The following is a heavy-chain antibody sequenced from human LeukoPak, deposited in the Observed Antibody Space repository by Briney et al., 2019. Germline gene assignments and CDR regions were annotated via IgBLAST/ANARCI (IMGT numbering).Heavy chain of an antibody. CDR1: GGSISSGSYY. J-gene: IGHJ5*02. V-gene: IGHV4-61*02. Sequence: PSQTLSLTCTVSGGSISSGSYYWSWIRQPAGKGLEWIGRIYTSGSTNYNPSLKSRVTISVDTSKKHFSLKLSSVTAADTAVYYCARASSDYSLSWFDPWGQGTLVTVSS. D-gene: IGHD3-22*01. CDR2: IYTSGST. CDR3: ARASSDYSLSWFDP.